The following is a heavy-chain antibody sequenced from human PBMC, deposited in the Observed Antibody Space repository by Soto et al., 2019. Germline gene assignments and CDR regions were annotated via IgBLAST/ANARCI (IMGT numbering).Heavy chain of an antibody. Sequence: DVQLLESGGGLLQPEGSRRLSCEASGFPFSSYAMGWVRQGPGKGLEWVAVVSIGGSTHYADSVRGRFTISRDNSKNTLSLQMNSLTAEDTAVYFCAKRRGAGGHFDYWGQGALVTVSS. CDR1: GFPFSSYA. J-gene: IGHJ4*02. CDR2: VSIGGST. V-gene: IGHV3-23*01. D-gene: IGHD2-15*01. CDR3: AKRRGAGGHFDY.